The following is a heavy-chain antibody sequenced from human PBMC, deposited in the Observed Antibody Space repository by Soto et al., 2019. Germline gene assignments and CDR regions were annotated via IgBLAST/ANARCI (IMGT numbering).Heavy chain of an antibody. Sequence: SETPSLTCTVSGGSISSSSYYWGWIHQPPGKGLEWIGSIYYSGSTYYNPSLKSRVTISVDTSKNQFSLKLSSVTAADTAVYYCARLGGQQQLVLDYWGQGTLVTVSS. CDR1: GGSISSSSYY. CDR2: IYYSGST. V-gene: IGHV4-39*01. J-gene: IGHJ4*02. CDR3: ARLGGQQQLVLDY. D-gene: IGHD6-13*01.